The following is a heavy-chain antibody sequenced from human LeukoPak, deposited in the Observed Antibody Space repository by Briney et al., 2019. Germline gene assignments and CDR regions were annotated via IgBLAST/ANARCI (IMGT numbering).Heavy chain of an antibody. D-gene: IGHD3-10*01. V-gene: IGHV4-59*01. CDR2: IYYSGST. CDR3: ARDREPYYYGSGSYKWLDY. CDR1: GGSISSYY. Sequence: PSETLSLTCTVSGGSISSYYWSWIRQPPGKGLEWIGYIYYSGSTNYNPSLKSRVTISVDTSKNQFSLKLSSVTAADTAVYYCARDREPYYYGSGSYKWLDYWGQGTLVTVSS. J-gene: IGHJ4*02.